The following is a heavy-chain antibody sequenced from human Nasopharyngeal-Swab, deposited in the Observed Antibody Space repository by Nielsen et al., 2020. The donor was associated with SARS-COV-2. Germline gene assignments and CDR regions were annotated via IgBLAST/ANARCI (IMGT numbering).Heavy chain of an antibody. J-gene: IGHJ6*02. CDR2: INPSGGST. CDR3: ARDLTNSIAVAGNYYYGMDV. Sequence: ASVKVSCKASGYTFTSYYMHWVRQAPGQGLEWRGIINPSGGSTSYAQKFQGRVTMTRDTSTSTVYMELSSLRSEDTAVYYCARDLTNSIAVAGNYYYGMDVWGQGTTVTVSS. V-gene: IGHV1-46*01. D-gene: IGHD6-19*01. CDR1: GYTFTSYY.